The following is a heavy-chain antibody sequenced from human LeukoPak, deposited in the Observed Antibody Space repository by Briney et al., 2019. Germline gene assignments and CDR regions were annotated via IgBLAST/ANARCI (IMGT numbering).Heavy chain of an antibody. V-gene: IGHV3-74*01. CDR3: AKDSAFYYIDV. CDR1: GFTFSSYE. J-gene: IGHJ6*03. CDR2: INSDGSST. D-gene: IGHD3-10*01. Sequence: GGSLRLSCAASGFTFSSYEMNWVRQAPGKGLVWVSRINSDGSSTSYADSVKGRFTISRDNAKNTLYLQMNSLRAEDTAVYYCAKDSAFYYIDVWGKGTTVIISS.